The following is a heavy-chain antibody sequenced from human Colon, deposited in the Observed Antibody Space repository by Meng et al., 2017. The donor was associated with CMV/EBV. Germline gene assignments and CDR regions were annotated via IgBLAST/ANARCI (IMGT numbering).Heavy chain of an antibody. J-gene: IGHJ4*02. CDR1: GGSISSSSYY. CDR3: ARGIAARPRFGY. CDR2: IYYSGST. V-gene: IGHV4-39*07. D-gene: IGHD6-6*01. Sequence: SETLSLTCTVSGGSISSSSYYWCWIRQPPGKGLEWIGSIYYSGSTYYNPSLKSRVTISVDTSKNQFSLKLSSVTATDTAVYYCARGIAARPRFGYWGQGTLVTVSS.